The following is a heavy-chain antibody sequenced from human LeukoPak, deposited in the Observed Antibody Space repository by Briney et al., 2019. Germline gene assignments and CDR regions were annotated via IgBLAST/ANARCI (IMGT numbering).Heavy chain of an antibody. CDR2: ISSRSSHI. CDR3: ARDQGFHFQHMDV. CDR1: GFTFSNYS. J-gene: IGHJ6*03. Sequence: PGGSLRLSCAASGFTFSNYSMNWVRQTPGKGLEWVSSISSRSSHIDYADSVKGRLTISRDDAKNSLYLQMNSLRVENTAVDYCARDQGFHFQHMDVWGKGTTVIVSS. V-gene: IGHV3-21*01. D-gene: IGHD2-15*01.